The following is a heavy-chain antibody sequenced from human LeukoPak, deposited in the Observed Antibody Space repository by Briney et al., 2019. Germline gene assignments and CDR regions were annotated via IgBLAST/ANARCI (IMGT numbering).Heavy chain of an antibody. D-gene: IGHD2-15*01. J-gene: IGHJ4*02. CDR3: ARASDSLSFDY. V-gene: IGHV4-59*01. Sequence: PSETPSLTCTVSGGSISSYYWSWIRQPPGKGLGWIGYIYYSGSTNYNPSLKSRVTISVDTSKNQFSLKLSSVTAADTAVYYCARASDSLSFDYWGQGTLVTVSS. CDR2: IYYSGST. CDR1: GGSISSYY.